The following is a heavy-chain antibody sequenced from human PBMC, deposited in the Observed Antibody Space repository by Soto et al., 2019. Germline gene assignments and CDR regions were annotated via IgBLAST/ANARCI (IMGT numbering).Heavy chain of an antibody. CDR2: INPSGGST. CDR1: GYTFTSYY. V-gene: IGHV1-46*01. D-gene: IGHD6-6*01. J-gene: IGHJ6*02. Sequence: ASVKVSCKASGYTFTSYYMHWVRQAPGQGLEWMGIINPSGGSTSYAQKFQGRVTMTGDTSTSTVYMELSSLRSEDTAVYYCARPIYVIAARAPATDGWGQGTTVTLSS. CDR3: ARPIYVIAARAPATDG.